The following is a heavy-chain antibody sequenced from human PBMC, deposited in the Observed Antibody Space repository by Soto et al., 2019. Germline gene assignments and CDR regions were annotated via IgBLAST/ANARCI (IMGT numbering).Heavy chain of an antibody. V-gene: IGHV3-30*18. D-gene: IGHD2-15*01. J-gene: IGHJ6*02. CDR1: GFTFSSYG. Sequence: QVQLVESGGGVVQPGRSLRLSCAASGFTFSSYGMHWVRQAPGKGLEWVAVISYDGSNKYYADSVKGRFTISRDNSKNTLYLQMHSLRAEDTAVYYCAKGGGRGGVYYYYCMDVWGQGTKVTVSS. CDR3: AKGGGRGGVYYYYCMDV. CDR2: ISYDGSNK.